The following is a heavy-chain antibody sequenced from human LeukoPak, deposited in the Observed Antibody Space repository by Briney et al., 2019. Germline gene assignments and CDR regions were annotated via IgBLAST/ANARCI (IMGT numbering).Heavy chain of an antibody. J-gene: IGHJ6*03. D-gene: IGHD3-3*02. CDR3: ARDNGSGYTKGYEHYYYYLDV. V-gene: IGHV4-4*07. CDR1: GDSISDDY. CDR2: IHSGGTT. Sequence: SETLSLTCTVSGDSISDDYYTWMRQPAGKGLEWIGRIHSGGTTNYNPSLMSRVTLSIDKSKKHISLRLTSVTAADTALYYCARDNGSGYTKGYEHYYYYLDVWGKGTTVTVSS.